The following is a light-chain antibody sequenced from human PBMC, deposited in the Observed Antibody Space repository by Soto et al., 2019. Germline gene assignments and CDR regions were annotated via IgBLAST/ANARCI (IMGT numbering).Light chain of an antibody. CDR3: QQYNNWPPKVT. CDR2: GAS. CDR1: QSVSSN. V-gene: IGKV3-15*01. Sequence: EIVMTQSPATLSVSPGERATLSCRASQSVSSNLAWYQQKPGQAPRLLIYGASTRATGIPARFSGSGSGTEFTLTISSLQSEDFAVYNCQQYNNWPPKVTFGPRTKVDIK. J-gene: IGKJ3*01.